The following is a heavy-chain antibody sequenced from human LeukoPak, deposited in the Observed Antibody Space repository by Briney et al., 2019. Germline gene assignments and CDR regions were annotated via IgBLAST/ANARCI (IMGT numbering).Heavy chain of an antibody. D-gene: IGHD6-13*01. CDR2: INTNTGNP. V-gene: IGHV7-4-1*02. J-gene: IGHJ1*01. CDR1: SHTFTSYA. Sequence: GASVKVSCKASSHTFTSYAMNWVRQAPGQGLEWMGWINTNTGNPTYAQGFTGRFVFSLDTSVSTAYLQISSLKAEDTAVYYCARGRIFTAAAGEKWLPFQHWGQGTQVTVSS. CDR3: ARGRIFTAAAGEKWLPFQH.